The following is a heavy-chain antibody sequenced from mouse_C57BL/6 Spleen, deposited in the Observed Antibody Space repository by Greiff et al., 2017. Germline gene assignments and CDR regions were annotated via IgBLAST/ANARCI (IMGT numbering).Heavy chain of an antibody. CDR3: ARGGGSSRYAMDY. CDR2: ISDGGSYT. V-gene: IGHV5-4*03. CDR1: GFTFSSYA. J-gene: IGHJ4*01. Sequence: EVKLVESGGGLVKPGGSLKLSCAASGFTFSSYAISWVRQTPEKRLEWVATISDGGSYTYYPDNVKGRFTISRDNAKNNLYLQMSHLKSEDTAMYYCARGGGSSRYAMDYWGQGTSVTVSS. D-gene: IGHD1-1*01.